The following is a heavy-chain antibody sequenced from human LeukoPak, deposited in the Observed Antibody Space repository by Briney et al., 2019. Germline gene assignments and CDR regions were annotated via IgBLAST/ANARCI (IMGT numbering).Heavy chain of an antibody. V-gene: IGHV3-23*01. CDR3: ARDRYGDYPFDS. J-gene: IGHJ4*02. Sequence: PGGSLRLSCAASGFTFSNYAMTWVRQAPGKGLEWVSVISGSGGNTYYADSVKGRFTISRDNAKNSLYLQMNSLRDEDTAVYYCARDRYGDYPFDSWGQGTLVTVSS. D-gene: IGHD4-17*01. CDR2: ISGSGGNT. CDR1: GFTFSNYA.